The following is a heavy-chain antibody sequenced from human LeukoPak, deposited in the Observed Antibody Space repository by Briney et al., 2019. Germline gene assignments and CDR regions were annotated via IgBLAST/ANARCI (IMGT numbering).Heavy chain of an antibody. CDR3: TKGQDSMIVVVPTI. CDR1: GFTFDDYA. J-gene: IGHJ3*02. V-gene: IGHV3-9*01. Sequence: GGSLRLSCAASGFTFDDYAMHRVRQAPGKGLEWVSGISWNSGNIAYADSVKGRFTISRDNAKNSLYLQMNSLRTEDTALYYCTKGQDSMIVVVPTIWGQGTMVTVSS. D-gene: IGHD3-22*01. CDR2: ISWNSGNI.